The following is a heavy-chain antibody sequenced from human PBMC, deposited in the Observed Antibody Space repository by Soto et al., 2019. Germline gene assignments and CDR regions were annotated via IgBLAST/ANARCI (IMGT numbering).Heavy chain of an antibody. CDR1: GGTFSSYA. D-gene: IGHD2-2*01. V-gene: IGHV1-69*13. Sequence: SVKVSCKASGGTFSSYAISWVRQAPGQGLEWMGGIIPIFGTANYAQKFQGRVTITADESTSTAYMELSSLRSEDTAVYYCARPDIVVVPAAYYYYGMGVWGQGTTVTVSS. CDR3: ARPDIVVVPAAYYYYGMGV. J-gene: IGHJ6*02. CDR2: IIPIFGTA.